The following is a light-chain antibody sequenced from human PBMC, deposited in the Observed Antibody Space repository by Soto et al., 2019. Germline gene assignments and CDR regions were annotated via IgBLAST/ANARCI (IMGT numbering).Light chain of an antibody. Sequence: QSALTQPASVSGSPGQSITISCTETSSDVGAYNYVSWYQHHPGKVPQLMIYDVSNRPSGVSNRFSGSKSGNTASLTISGLQAEDEADYYCSSYTSSNTYVFGTGTKVTVL. CDR1: SSDVGAYNY. CDR2: DVS. J-gene: IGLJ1*01. CDR3: SSYTSSNTYV. V-gene: IGLV2-14*03.